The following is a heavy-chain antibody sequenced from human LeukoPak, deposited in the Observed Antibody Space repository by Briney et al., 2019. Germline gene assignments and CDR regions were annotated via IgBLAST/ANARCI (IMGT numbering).Heavy chain of an antibody. V-gene: IGHV3-23*01. CDR1: GFTFSTYA. Sequence: GGSLRLSCVVSGFTFSTYAMSWVRQAPGKGLEWVAFISGSGRNTYYADSVKGRFTISRDNAKNSLYLQMSNLRAEGTAVYFCARGGGLDVWGQGATVTVSS. D-gene: IGHD3-16*01. CDR3: ARGGGLDV. J-gene: IGHJ6*02. CDR2: ISGSGRNT.